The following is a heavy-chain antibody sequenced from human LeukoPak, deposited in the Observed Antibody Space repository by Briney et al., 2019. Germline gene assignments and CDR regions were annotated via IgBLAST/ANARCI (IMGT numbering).Heavy chain of an antibody. CDR3: AKESVEAAAGLEAPPS. CDR2: ISWNSGSI. Sequence: HPGGSLRLSCAASGFTFDDYAMHWVRQAPGKGLEWVSGISWNSGSIGYADSVKGRFTISRDNAKNSLYLQMNSLRAEDTALYYCAKESVEAAAGLEAPPSWGQGTLVTVSS. D-gene: IGHD6-13*01. J-gene: IGHJ4*02. V-gene: IGHV3-9*01. CDR1: GFTFDDYA.